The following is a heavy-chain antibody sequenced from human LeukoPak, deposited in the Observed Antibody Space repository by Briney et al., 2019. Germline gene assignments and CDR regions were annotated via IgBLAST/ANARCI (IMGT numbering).Heavy chain of an antibody. CDR1: GGTFSSYA. D-gene: IGHD1-26*01. J-gene: IGHJ3*02. CDR2: IIPIFGTA. V-gene: IGHV1-69*13. Sequence: ASVKVSCKASGGTFSSYAISWVRQAPGQGLEWMGGIIPIFGTANYAQKFQGRVTITADESTSTAYMELSSLRSEDTAVYYCASCCRLKPNSGSYWDDAFDIWGQGTMVTVSS. CDR3: ASCCRLKPNSGSYWDDAFDI.